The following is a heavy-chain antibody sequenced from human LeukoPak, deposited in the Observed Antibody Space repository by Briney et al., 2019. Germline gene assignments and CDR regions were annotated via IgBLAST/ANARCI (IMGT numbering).Heavy chain of an antibody. CDR2: INHSGST. D-gene: IGHD3-9*01. CDR3: ARGSGYDILTGYYSDSFDI. J-gene: IGHJ3*02. V-gene: IGHV4-34*01. Sequence: SETLSLTCAVYGGSFSGYYWSWIRQPPGKGLEWIGEINHSGSTNYNPFLKSRVTISVDTSKNQFSLKLNSVTAADTAVYYCARGSGYDILTGYYSDSFDIWGQGTMVTVSS. CDR1: GGSFSGYY.